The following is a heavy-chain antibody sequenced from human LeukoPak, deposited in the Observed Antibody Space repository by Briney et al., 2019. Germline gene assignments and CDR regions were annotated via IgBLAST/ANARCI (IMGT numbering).Heavy chain of an antibody. V-gene: IGHV3-11*01. D-gene: IGHD1-1*01. CDR3: AWEDMLERPCFVI. CDR2: IYFTGDTI. J-gene: IGHJ3*02. Sequence: GGSLRLSCAASGFPFSGYHMSWIRQAPGKGLEWISYIYFTGDTIYYADSVKGRFTISRDNAKNSLYLQMNSLKVEDTAVYYCAWEDMLERPCFVIWGRGTVVGVFS. CDR1: GFPFSGYH.